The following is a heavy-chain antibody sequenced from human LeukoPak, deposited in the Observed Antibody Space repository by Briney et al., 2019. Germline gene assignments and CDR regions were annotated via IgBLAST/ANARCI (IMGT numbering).Heavy chain of an antibody. CDR1: GYTFTSYD. V-gene: IGHV1-8*01. CDR2: MNPNSGNT. CDR3: ATKPTYGSESDY. D-gene: IGHD3-10*01. J-gene: IGHJ4*02. Sequence: GASVKVSCKASGYTFTSYDINWVRQATGQGLEWMGWMNPNSGNTGYAQKFQGRVTMTRNTSISTAYMELSSLRSEDTAVYYCATKPTYGSESDYWGQGTLVTVSS.